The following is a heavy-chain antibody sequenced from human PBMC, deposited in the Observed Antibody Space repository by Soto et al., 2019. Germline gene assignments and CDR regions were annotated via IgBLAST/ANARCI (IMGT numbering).Heavy chain of an antibody. D-gene: IGHD3-10*01. CDR3: AKDLEGSGSFDY. V-gene: IGHV3-30*18. CDR2: ISYDGSRK. J-gene: IGHJ4*02. Sequence: QVQLVESGGGVVQPGTSLRLSCVASGFTFSSNGMHWVRQAPGKGLEWVAVISYDGSRKHYADSVKGRFTFSRDNSQNTLYLQMNSLGAEDSAVYYCAKDLEGSGSFDYWGQGTLVTVSS. CDR1: GFTFSSNG.